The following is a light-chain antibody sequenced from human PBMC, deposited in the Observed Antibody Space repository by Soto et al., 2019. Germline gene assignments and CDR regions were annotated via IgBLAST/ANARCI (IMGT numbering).Light chain of an antibody. CDR1: SSDVGSYNY. V-gene: IGLV2-14*01. CDR2: DVR. CDR3: SSYTTTNTGV. Sequence: QSALAQPASVSGSPGQSITISCTGTSSDVGSYNYVSWYQHHPGKAPQLILYDVRDRPSGISNRFSGSKSGNTASLTISGLQAEDEAHYYCSSYTTTNTGVFGGGTKLTVL. J-gene: IGLJ3*02.